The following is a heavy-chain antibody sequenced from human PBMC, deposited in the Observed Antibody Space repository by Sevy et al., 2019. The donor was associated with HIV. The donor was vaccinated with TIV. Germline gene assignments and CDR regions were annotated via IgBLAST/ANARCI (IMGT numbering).Heavy chain of an antibody. Sequence: GGSLRLSCAASGFTFSSYAMHWVRQAPGKGLEWVAVISYDGSNKYYADSVKGRFTISRDNPKNTLYLQMNSLRAEDTAVYYCARGWDIVVVPAANQFDYWGQGTLVTVSS. CDR2: ISYDGSNK. D-gene: IGHD2-2*01. J-gene: IGHJ4*02. V-gene: IGHV3-30-3*01. CDR3: ARGWDIVVVPAANQFDY. CDR1: GFTFSSYA.